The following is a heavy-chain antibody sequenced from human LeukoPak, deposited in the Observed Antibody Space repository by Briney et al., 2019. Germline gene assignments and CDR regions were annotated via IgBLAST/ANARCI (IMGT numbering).Heavy chain of an antibody. J-gene: IGHJ4*02. V-gene: IGHV1-18*04. Sequence: AAVKVSCKASGYTFTSYGISWVRQAPGQGLEWMGWISAYNGNTNYAQKLQGRVTMTTDTSTSTAYMELRSLRSDDTAVYYCARDHHDYGDFDYWGQGTLVTVSS. CDR3: ARDHHDYGDFDY. CDR2: ISAYNGNT. D-gene: IGHD4-17*01. CDR1: GYTFTSYG.